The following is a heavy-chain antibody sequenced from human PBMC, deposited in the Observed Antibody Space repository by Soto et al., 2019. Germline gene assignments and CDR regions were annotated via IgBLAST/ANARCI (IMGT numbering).Heavy chain of an antibody. D-gene: IGHD2-15*01. CDR3: ARGYCSRGSCLRYMDV. V-gene: IGHV1-69*02. Sequence: GASVKVSCKASGGTFSSYTISWVRQAPGQGLEWMGRIIPILGIANYAQKFQGRVTITADKSTSTAYMELSSLRSEDTAVYYCARGYCSRGSCLRYMDVWGTGTTVTVSS. CDR1: GGTFSSYT. J-gene: IGHJ6*03. CDR2: IIPILGIA.